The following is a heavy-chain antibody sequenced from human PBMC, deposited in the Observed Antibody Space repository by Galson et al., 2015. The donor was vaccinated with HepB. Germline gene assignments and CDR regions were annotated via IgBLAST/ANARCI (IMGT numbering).Heavy chain of an antibody. V-gene: IGHV4-59*01. CDR2: IYYSGST. Sequence: ETLSLTCTVSGGSISSYYWSWIRRPPGQGLERIGYIYYSGSTNYNPSLKSRVTISVDTSKNQFSLKLSSVTAADTAVYYCARVDCSSTSCYFYRFEPWGQGALVPVSS. CDR3: ARVDCSSTSCYFYRFEP. J-gene: IGHJ5*02. D-gene: IGHD2-2*01. CDR1: GGSISSYY.